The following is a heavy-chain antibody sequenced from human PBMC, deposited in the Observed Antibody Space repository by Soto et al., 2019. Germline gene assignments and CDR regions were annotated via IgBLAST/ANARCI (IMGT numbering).Heavy chain of an antibody. D-gene: IGHD1-1*01. CDR1: GFTFSDHY. CDR2: TRNKANSYTT. CDR3: AMGTTWRDYYYYGMDV. J-gene: IGHJ6*02. V-gene: IGHV3-72*01. Sequence: PGGSLRLSCAASGFTFSDHYMDWVRQAPGKGLEWVGRTRNKANSYTTEYAASVKGRFTISRDDSKNSLYLQMNSLKTEDTAVYYCAMGTTWRDYYYYGMDVWGQGTTVTVSS.